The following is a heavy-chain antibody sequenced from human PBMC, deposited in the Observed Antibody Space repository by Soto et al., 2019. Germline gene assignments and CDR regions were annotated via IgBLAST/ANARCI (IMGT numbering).Heavy chain of an antibody. V-gene: IGHV3-7*05. CDR1: GFTFSDYW. CDR3: ARDGVAPGLYFHH. J-gene: IGHJ4*02. Sequence: EVQLAEAGGGLVQWGGSLRLSCAASGFTFSDYWMNWVRQAPGKGLEWVASIKYDGAEKTYVDSVKGRFTISRDNPKNSVYLQIASLRAEDTAVYYCARDGVAPGLYFHHWGQGTPVTVSS. D-gene: IGHD3-10*01. CDR2: IKYDGAEK.